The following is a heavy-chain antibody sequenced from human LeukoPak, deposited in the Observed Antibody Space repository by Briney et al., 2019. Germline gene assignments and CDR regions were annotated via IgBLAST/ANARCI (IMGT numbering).Heavy chain of an antibody. Sequence: ASVKVSCKASGYTFASYYMHWVRQAPGQGLEWMGIINPSGGSTSYAQKFQGRVTMTRDTSMSTVYMELSSLRSEDTAVYYCARGFEYSYGFYYYYYYGMDVWGQGTTVTVSS. CDR2: INPSGGST. CDR3: ARGFEYSYGFYYYYYYGMDV. CDR1: GYTFASYY. V-gene: IGHV1-46*01. D-gene: IGHD5-18*01. J-gene: IGHJ6*02.